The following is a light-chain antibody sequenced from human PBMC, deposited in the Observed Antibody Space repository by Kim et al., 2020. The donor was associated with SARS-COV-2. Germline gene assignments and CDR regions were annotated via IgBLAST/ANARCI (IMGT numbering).Light chain of an antibody. CDR3: NSRVRDSTGNLCV. Sequence: SELTQDPAVSVALGQTVRITCQGDSLRRNYASWYQQKPGQAPVLVMYDKNKRPSGIPDRFSGSSSGNTATLTITGAQAVDEADYYCNSRVRDSTGNLCVFGAGTKVTVL. CDR1: SLRRNY. V-gene: IGLV3-19*01. J-gene: IGLJ1*01. CDR2: DKN.